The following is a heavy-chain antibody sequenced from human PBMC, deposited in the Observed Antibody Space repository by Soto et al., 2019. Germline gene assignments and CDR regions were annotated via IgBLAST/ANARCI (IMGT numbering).Heavy chain of an antibody. CDR1: GFAFDDYA. CDR3: VKGQIRRNSGWGREFDY. J-gene: IGHJ4*02. Sequence: EVQLVESGGGLVQPGRSLRLSCAASGFAFDDYAMHWVRQTPGKGLEWVSGMSWNPISIGSAGSVKGRFTISRDNSKKSLYLQMGSLSIEDTALYYCVKGQIRRNSGWGREFDYWGEGVLVTASS. D-gene: IGHD6-19*01. V-gene: IGHV3-9*01. CDR2: MSWNPISI.